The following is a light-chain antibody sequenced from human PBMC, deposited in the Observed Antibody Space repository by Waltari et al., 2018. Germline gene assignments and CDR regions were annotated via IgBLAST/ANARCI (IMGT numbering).Light chain of an antibody. V-gene: IGLV2-23*01. CDR2: GG. CDR3: CSYTGSGPWV. Sequence: QSALTQPAARSGSPGQSVTISCTETARDVGPYKSVSWYQQHPGKAPRLIPSGGSSPFSGSKSGNTASLTISGLQAEDEAHYYCCSYTGSGPWVFGGGTKLTVL. CDR1: ARDVGPYKS. J-gene: IGLJ3*02.